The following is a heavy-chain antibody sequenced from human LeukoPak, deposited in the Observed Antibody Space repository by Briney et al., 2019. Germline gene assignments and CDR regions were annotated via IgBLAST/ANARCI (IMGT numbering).Heavy chain of an antibody. D-gene: IGHD4-23*01. J-gene: IGHJ4*02. CDR2: IGTAGDT. V-gene: IGHV3-13*01. Sequence: GGSLRLSCAASGFTFSSYDMHWVRQAPGKGLEWVSAIGTAGDTYYPGSVKGRFTISRENAKNSLYLQMNSLRAGDTAVYYCARMRYGGNSLDYWGQGTLVTVSS. CDR3: ARMRYGGNSLDY. CDR1: GFTFSSYD.